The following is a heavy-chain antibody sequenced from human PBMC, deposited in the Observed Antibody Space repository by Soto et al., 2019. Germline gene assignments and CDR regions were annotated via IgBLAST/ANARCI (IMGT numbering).Heavy chain of an antibody. J-gene: IGHJ6*02. CDR1: GFTFSSYA. Sequence: GGSLRLSCAASGFTFSSYAMHWVRQAPGKGLEWVAVISYDGSNKYYADSVKGRFTISRDNSKNTLYLQMNSLRAEDTAVYYCARVGATPGEYYYYYYGMDVWGQGTTVTVSS. CDR2: ISYDGSNK. D-gene: IGHD1-26*01. CDR3: ARVGATPGEYYYYYYGMDV. V-gene: IGHV3-30-3*01.